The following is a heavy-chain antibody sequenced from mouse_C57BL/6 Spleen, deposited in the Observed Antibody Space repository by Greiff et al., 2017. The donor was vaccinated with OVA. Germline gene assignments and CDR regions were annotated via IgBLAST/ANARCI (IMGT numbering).Heavy chain of an antibody. V-gene: IGHV5-12*01. D-gene: IGHD4-1*01. CDR2: ISNGGGST. CDR1: GFTFSDYY. Sequence: EVKVVESGGGLVQPGGSLKLSCAASGFTFSDYYMYWVRQTPEKRLEWVAYISNGGGSTYYPDTVKGRFTISRDNAKNTLYLQMSRLKSEDTAMYYCATNWDGAMDYWGQGTSVTVSS. J-gene: IGHJ4*01. CDR3: ATNWDGAMDY.